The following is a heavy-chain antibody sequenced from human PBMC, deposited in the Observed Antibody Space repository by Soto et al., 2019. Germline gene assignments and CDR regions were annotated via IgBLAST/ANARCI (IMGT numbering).Heavy chain of an antibody. CDR2: IIPIFATP. CDR3: SRHLRADVRNWFFDL. CDR1: GDSFNNFA. J-gene: IGHJ2*01. Sequence: QVQLVQSGAEVKKPGSSVKISCRAPGDSFNNFALSWVRQAPGLGLEWMGGIIPIFATPTYAPKFQDRVTFTADESTTTAYMELSTLRSDDTAVYYCSRHLRADVRNWFFDLWGRGTLVTVSS. V-gene: IGHV1-69*12.